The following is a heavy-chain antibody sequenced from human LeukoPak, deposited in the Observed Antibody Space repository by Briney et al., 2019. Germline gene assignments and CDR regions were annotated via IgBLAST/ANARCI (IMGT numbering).Heavy chain of an antibody. J-gene: IGHJ5*02. V-gene: IGHV3-21*01. CDR1: GLTFSSYS. CDR3: AREISDDILPGYYIGYNWFDP. Sequence: PVGSLRLSCAASGLTFSSYSMNWGRQAPGKGLEWCSSISSSIIYIYYADSVKGRFTISRDNAKNSLYMQMNSLRAEDTAAYYCAREISDDILPGYYIGYNWFDPWGQGTLVTVSS. D-gene: IGHD3-9*01. CDR2: ISSSIIYI.